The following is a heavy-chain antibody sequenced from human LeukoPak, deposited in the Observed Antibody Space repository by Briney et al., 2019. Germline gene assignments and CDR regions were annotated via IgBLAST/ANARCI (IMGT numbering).Heavy chain of an antibody. CDR1: GGSISSSSHS. V-gene: IGHV4-61*02. CDR2: IYTSGNT. J-gene: IGHJ6*02. CDR3: ARDLLMYGLDV. D-gene: IGHD3-9*01. Sequence: SQTLSLTCTVSGGSISSSSHSWSWIRQPAGKGPEWIGRIYTSGNTNYIPSLKSRVTISFDTSKSQFSLKLSSVTAADTAVYYCARDLLMYGLDVWGQGTTVTVSS.